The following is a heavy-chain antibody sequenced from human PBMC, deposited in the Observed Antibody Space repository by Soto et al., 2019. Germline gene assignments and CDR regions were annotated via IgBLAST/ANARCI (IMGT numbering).Heavy chain of an antibody. CDR3: ATVQRQGRTWYYSYVMDV. D-gene: IGHD6-25*01. CDR2: FDPQDGET. V-gene: IGHV1-24*01. CDR1: GYSLTELA. Sequence: QVQLVQSGAEVKKPGASVKVSCKLSGYSLTELAIHWVRQAPGKGLEWMGGFDPQDGETIYAQKFQGSVTMTEATPTDTAYMELSSLRSEDTAVYYCATVQRQGRTWYYSYVMDVWGQGTTVTVSS. J-gene: IGHJ6*02.